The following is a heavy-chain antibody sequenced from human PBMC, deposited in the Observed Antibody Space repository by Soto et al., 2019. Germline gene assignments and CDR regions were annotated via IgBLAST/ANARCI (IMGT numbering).Heavy chain of an antibody. CDR1: GYTFTSYY. V-gene: IGHV1-46*01. D-gene: IGHD5-18*01. CDR3: ARDYDNTALDY. J-gene: IGHJ4*02. Sequence: ASVKVSCKASGYTFTSYYMHWVRQAPGQGVEGMGIINPSGGSTSYAQKFQGRVTMTRDTSTGTVYMELSSVRSEDTAVYYCARDYDNTALDYWGQGTLVTVSS. CDR2: INPSGGST.